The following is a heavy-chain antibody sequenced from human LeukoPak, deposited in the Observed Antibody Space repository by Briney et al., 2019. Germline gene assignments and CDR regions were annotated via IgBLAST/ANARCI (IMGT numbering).Heavy chain of an antibody. Sequence: GGSLRLSCAASGFRFNNYAMNWVRQTPGKGLQWVSAISGSGESTYYADSVKGRFTISRDNSEDTLYLQMNSLKADDTALYYCAKASTLGYSSSWYLDYWGQGTLVTVSS. J-gene: IGHJ4*02. V-gene: IGHV3-23*01. CDR3: AKASTLGYSSSWYLDY. CDR2: ISGSGEST. D-gene: IGHD6-13*01. CDR1: GFRFNNYA.